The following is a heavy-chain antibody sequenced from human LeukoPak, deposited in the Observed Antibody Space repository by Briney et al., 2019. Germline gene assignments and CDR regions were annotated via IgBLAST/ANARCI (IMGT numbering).Heavy chain of an antibody. CDR2: IYYSGST. J-gene: IGHJ4*02. Sequence: SETLSLTCAVYGGSFSGYYWSWIRRPPGKGLEWIGYIYYSGSTNYNPSLKSRVTISVDTSKNQFSLKLSSVTAADTAVYYCARQEVAVAGTGLDYWGQGTLVTVSS. D-gene: IGHD6-19*01. CDR1: GGSFSGYY. CDR3: ARQEVAVAGTGLDY. V-gene: IGHV4-59*08.